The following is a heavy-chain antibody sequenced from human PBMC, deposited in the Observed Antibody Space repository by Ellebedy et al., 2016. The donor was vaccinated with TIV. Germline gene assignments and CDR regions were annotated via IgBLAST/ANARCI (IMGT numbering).Heavy chain of an antibody. V-gene: IGHV4-59*12. CDR3: ARYPSKSSGYYN. J-gene: IGHJ4*02. D-gene: IGHD3-22*01. CDR2: IYYSGST. CDR1: GGSISSYY. Sequence: SETLSLXCTVSGGSISSYYWSWIRQPPGKGLEWIGYIYYSGSTNYNPSLKSRVTISVETSKNQFSLKLSSVTAADTAVYYCARYPSKSSGYYNWGQGTLVTVSS.